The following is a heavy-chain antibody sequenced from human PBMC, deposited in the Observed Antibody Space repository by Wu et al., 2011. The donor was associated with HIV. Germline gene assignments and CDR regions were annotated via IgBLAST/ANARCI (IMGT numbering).Heavy chain of an antibody. CDR2: IIPIFGTA. CDR1: GAPSAAML. D-gene: IGHD3-10*01. Sequence: QVQLVQSGAEVKKPGSSVKVSCKASGAPSAAMLSAGCDRPLDKGFEWMGGIIPIFGTAHYTQKFQGRVTITADSSLGAAYMELTGLTSEDTAFYYCATQVRGLNELDHWGQGTLVTVSS. V-gene: IGHV1-69*12. CDR3: ATQVRGLNELDH. J-gene: IGHJ4*02.